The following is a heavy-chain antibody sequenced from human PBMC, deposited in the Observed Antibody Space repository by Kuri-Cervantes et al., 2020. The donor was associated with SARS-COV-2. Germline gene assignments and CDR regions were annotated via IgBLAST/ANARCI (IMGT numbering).Heavy chain of an antibody. D-gene: IGHD4-11*01. V-gene: IGHV3-7*01. J-gene: IGHJ3*02. CDR2: IKQDGSEK. Sequence: GESLKISCAASGFTFSSYWMSWVRQAPGKGLEWVANIKQDGSEKYYVDSVKGRFTISRDNAKNPLYLQMNSLRDEDTAVYYCASDYRGAFDIWGQGTMVTVSS. CDR3: ASDYRGAFDI. CDR1: GFTFSSYW.